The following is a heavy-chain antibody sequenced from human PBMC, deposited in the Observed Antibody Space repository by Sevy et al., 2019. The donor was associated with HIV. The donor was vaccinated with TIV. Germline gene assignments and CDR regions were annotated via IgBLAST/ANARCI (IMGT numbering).Heavy chain of an antibody. J-gene: IGHJ6*02. CDR1: GGSVSSGSYY. Sequence: SETLSLTCTVSGGSVSSGSYYWSWIRQPPGKGLEWIGYIYYSGSTTYNPSLKSRVTISVDTSKNQFSLKLSSVTAADTAVYYCARDYGGNSPYYYYGMDVWGQGTTVTVSS. CDR2: IYYSGST. CDR3: ARDYGGNSPYYYYGMDV. V-gene: IGHV4-61*01. D-gene: IGHD4-17*01.